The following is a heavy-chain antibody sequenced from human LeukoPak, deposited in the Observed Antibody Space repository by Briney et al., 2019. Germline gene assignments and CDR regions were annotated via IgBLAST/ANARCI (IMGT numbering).Heavy chain of an antibody. Sequence: GGSLRLSCAASGFTFSSYSMNWVRQAPGKELEWVSSISSSTTNIYYADSVKGRFTISRDNAKNSLYLQMNSLRAEDTAVYYCARLTYGDYPHFDYWGQGTLDTVSS. CDR2: ISSSTTNI. CDR3: ARLTYGDYPHFDY. J-gene: IGHJ4*02. D-gene: IGHD4-17*01. V-gene: IGHV3-21*01. CDR1: GFTFSSYS.